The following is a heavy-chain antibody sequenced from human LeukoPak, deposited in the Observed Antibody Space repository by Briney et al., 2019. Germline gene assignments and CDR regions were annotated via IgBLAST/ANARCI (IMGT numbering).Heavy chain of an antibody. J-gene: IGHJ4*02. CDR1: GSYL. D-gene: IGHD2/OR15-2a*01. V-gene: IGHV3-74*01. CDR3: VSFYETY. CDR2: INSDGSWT. Sequence: GGSLRLSCAASGSYLMHWVRQAPGKGLVWVSHINSDGSWTSYADSVKGRFTISKDNAKNTAYLQMNNLRAEDTAVYYCVSFYETYWGRGTLVTVSS.